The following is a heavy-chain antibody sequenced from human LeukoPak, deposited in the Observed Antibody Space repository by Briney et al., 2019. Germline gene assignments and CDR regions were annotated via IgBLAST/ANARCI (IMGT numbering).Heavy chain of an antibody. CDR3: ALNMVGGQIFDF. J-gene: IGHJ4*02. V-gene: IGHV3-7*01. CDR1: GFTFSNYW. Sequence: GGSLRLSCAASGFTFSNYWMSWVRQAPEKGLEWVADIKRDESEQHYVDSVKGRFTISRDNAKNSLYLQMNSLRAEDTAVYYCALNMVGGQIFDFWGQGTLVTVSS. CDR2: IKRDESEQ. D-gene: IGHD3-10*01.